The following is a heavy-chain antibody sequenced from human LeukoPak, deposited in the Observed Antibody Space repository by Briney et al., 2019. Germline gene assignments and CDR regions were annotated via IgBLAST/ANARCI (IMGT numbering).Heavy chain of an antibody. V-gene: IGHV3-30*02. Sequence: GGSLRLSCAASGFAFSSYGMHWVRQAPGKGLEWVAFIRYDGSNKYYADSLRGRFTISRDNSKSTLYLQMNGLRAEVTAIFYCAKSLFTSATGTGRAFHIWGQGTRVTVSS. J-gene: IGHJ3*02. CDR2: IRYDGSNK. CDR3: AKSLFTSATGTGRAFHI. D-gene: IGHD1-1*01. CDR1: GFAFSSYG.